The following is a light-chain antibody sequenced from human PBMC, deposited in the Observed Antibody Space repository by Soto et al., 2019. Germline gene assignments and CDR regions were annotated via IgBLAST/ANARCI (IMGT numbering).Light chain of an antibody. J-gene: IGKJ4*01. CDR3: QQYGSLIT. CDR1: QSVSSSY. CDR2: GAS. Sequence: EIVFTQSPGTLSLSPGERATLSCRASQSVSSSYLAWYRRKPGQAPRLLIHGASTRAAGISDRFSGSGSGTDFTLTISRLEPEDFAVYYCQQYGSLITFGGGTKVDIK. V-gene: IGKV3-20*01.